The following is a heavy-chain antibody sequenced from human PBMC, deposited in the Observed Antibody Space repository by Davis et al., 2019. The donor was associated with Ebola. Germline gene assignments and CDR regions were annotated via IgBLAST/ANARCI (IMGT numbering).Heavy chain of an antibody. J-gene: IGHJ3*02. CDR2: IDWDDDT. CDR1: GFSLHTTGMC. D-gene: IGHD6-19*01. Sequence: SGPTLVKPTQTLRLTCTFSGFSLHTTGMCVSWTRQPPGKALEWLGLIDWDDDTYYSTSLKTRLTISKDTSRNQVVLTMTDMDPVDTGTYYCARTDSSGLDAFDIWGQGTKVTVSS. V-gene: IGHV2-70*01. CDR3: ARTDSSGLDAFDI.